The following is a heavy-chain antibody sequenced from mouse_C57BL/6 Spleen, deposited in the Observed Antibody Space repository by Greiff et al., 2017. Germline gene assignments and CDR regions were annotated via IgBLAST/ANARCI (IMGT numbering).Heavy chain of an antibody. CDR2: INPSSGYT. D-gene: IGHD4-1*01. J-gene: IGHJ4*01. Sequence: QVQLKESGAELAKPGASVKLSCKASGYTFTSYWMHWVKQRPGQGLEWIGYINPSSGYTKYNQKFKDKATLTADKSSSTAYMQLSSLTYEDSAVYYCAKLNWDNAMDYWGQGTSVTVSS. CDR3: AKLNWDNAMDY. V-gene: IGHV1-7*01. CDR1: GYTFTSYW.